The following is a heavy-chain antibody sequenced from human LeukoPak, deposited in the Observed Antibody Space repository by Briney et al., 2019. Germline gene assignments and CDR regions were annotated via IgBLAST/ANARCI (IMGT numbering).Heavy chain of an antibody. D-gene: IGHD3-16*02. V-gene: IGHV2-5*01. CDR3: AHTIPFGGVIVVAEYFQH. CDR1: GFSLSTRGVG. Sequence: SGPTLVKPTQTLTLTCTFSGFSLSTRGVGVGWIRQPPGKALEWLALIYWNDDKRYSPSLKSRLTITKDTSKNQVVLTMTNMDPVDTATYYCAHTIPFGGVIVVAEYFQHWGQGTLVTVSS. CDR2: IYWNDDK. J-gene: IGHJ1*01.